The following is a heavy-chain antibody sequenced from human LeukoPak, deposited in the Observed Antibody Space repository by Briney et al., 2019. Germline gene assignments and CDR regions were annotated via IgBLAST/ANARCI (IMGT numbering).Heavy chain of an antibody. J-gene: IGHJ4*02. V-gene: IGHV3-33*06. D-gene: IGHD6-13*01. Sequence: GGSLILSCAASGFTFSSYGMHWVRQAPGKGLEWVAVIWYDGSNKYYADSVKGRFTISRDNSKNTLYLQMNSLRAEDTAVYYCAKDRYSSSWSWIDYWGQGTLVTVSS. CDR3: AKDRYSSSWSWIDY. CDR1: GFTFSSYG. CDR2: IWYDGSNK.